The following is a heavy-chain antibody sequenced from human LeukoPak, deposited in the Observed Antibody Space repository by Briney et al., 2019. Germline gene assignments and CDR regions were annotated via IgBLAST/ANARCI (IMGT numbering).Heavy chain of an antibody. CDR3: ARVVDVNSYGLFDY. CDR1: GGTFSSYA. J-gene: IGHJ4*02. CDR2: IIPIFGTP. Sequence: SVKVSCKASGGTFSSYAISWVRQAPGQGLEWMGGIIPIFGTPNYAQKFQGRVTITRDTSASTAYMELSSLRSEDTAVYYCARVVDVNSYGLFDYWGQGTLVTVSS. V-gene: IGHV1-69*05. D-gene: IGHD5-18*01.